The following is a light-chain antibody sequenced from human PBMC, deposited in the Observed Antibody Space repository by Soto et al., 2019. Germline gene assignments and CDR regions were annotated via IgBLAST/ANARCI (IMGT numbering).Light chain of an antibody. V-gene: IGKV1-9*01. CDR2: AAS. J-gene: IGKJ5*01. Sequence: DIQLTQSPSFLSASVGYRFTITCRASQGISSYLAWYQQKPGKAPKLLIYAASTLQSGVPSRFSGSGSGTEFTLTISSLQPEDFATYYCQQLNAYPLTFGQGTRGRL. CDR1: QGISSY. CDR3: QQLNAYPLT.